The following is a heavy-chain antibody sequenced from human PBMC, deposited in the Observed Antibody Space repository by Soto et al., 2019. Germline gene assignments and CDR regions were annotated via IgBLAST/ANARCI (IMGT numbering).Heavy chain of an antibody. CDR1: VVSISSGGYY. J-gene: IGHJ6*01. Sequence: TLSLTCTFSVVSISSGGYYCSWIRQHPWKGLEWIGYIYYSGSTYYNPSLKSRVTISVGTSKNQFSLKLSSVTAADTAVYYCARSPILWFGELLNYYGMDVWGQGTTGIVSS. V-gene: IGHV4-31*03. CDR2: IYYSGST. CDR3: ARSPILWFGELLNYYGMDV. D-gene: IGHD3-10*01.